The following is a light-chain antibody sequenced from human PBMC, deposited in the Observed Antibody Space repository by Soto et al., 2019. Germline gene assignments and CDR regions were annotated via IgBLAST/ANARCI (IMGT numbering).Light chain of an antibody. V-gene: IGLV2-14*01. Sequence: QSVLTQPASVSGSPGQSITISCTGTSSDVGGYDYVSWYQHHPGKAPKLMIYDVSNRPSWVSSRFSGSKSDNTASLTIYGLQAEDEADYYCSSYTKNSPYVFGTGTKLTVL. CDR3: SSYTKNSPYV. CDR2: DVS. CDR1: SSDVGGYDY. J-gene: IGLJ1*01.